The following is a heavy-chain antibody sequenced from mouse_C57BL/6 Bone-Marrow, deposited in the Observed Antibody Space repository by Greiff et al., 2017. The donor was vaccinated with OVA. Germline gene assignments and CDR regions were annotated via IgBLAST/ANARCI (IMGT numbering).Heavy chain of an antibody. V-gene: IGHV1-64*01. Sequence: QVQLQQPGAELVQPGASVKLSCQASGYTFTSYWMHWVKQRPGQGLEWIGMIHPNSGSTNYNEKFKSKATLTVDKSSSTAYMQLSSLTSEDSAVYYCARSRRQLRLGYWGQGTTLTVSS. D-gene: IGHD3-2*02. CDR2: IHPNSGST. J-gene: IGHJ2*01. CDR1: GYTFTSYW. CDR3: ARSRRQLRLGY.